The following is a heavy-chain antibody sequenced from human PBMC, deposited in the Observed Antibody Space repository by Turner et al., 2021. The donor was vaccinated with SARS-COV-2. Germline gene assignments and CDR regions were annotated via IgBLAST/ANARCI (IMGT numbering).Heavy chain of an antibody. J-gene: IGHJ6*02. CDR3: ARDLTIVGATSLDYYYGMDV. D-gene: IGHD1-26*01. Sequence: QVQLVQSGAEVKKPGASVKVSCKASGYTFTSYYMQWVRQAPGQGLEWMGIINPSGGSTSYAQKFQGRVTMTRYTSTSTVYMEMSSLRSEDTAVYYCARDLTIVGATSLDYYYGMDVWGQGTTVTVSS. CDR2: INPSGGST. CDR1: GYTFTSYY. V-gene: IGHV1-46*03.